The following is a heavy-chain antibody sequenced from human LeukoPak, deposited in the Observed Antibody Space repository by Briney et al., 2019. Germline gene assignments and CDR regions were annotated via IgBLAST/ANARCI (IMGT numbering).Heavy chain of an antibody. CDR3: ARAPAYYYDSSGLN. D-gene: IGHD3-22*01. CDR1: GFTFSSYS. J-gene: IGHJ4*02. V-gene: IGHV3-21*01. CDR2: ISSSSSYI. Sequence: GGSLRLSCAASGFTFSSYSMNWVRQAPGRGLEWVSSISSSSSYIYYADSVKGRFTISRDNAKNSLYLQMNSLRAEDTAVYYCARAPAYYYDSSGLNWGQGTLVTVPS.